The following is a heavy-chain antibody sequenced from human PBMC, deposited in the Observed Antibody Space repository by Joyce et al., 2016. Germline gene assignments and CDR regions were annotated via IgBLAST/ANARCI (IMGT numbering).Heavy chain of an antibody. J-gene: IGHJ4*02. CDR1: GFTFRLYN. CDR2: ISTRRKYI. V-gene: IGHV3-21*01. D-gene: IGHD1-1*01. CDR3: ARTTRNGGHFDY. Sequence: EVQLVESGGGQVKPGGSLVLSCAASGFTFRLYNINWVRQAPGKGLEWVSSISTRRKYIYYADSMKGRFTSSGDNAKNSLYLQMNSLRAEDTAVYDGARTTRNGGHFDYWGRGTLVTVSS.